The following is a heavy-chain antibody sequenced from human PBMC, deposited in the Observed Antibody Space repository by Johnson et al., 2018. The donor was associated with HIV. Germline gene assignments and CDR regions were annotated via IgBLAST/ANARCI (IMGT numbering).Heavy chain of an antibody. CDR1: GLTFSHNW. CDR2: LHHDVSAI. J-gene: IGHJ3*02. CDR3: TTDRATYDAFDI. D-gene: IGHD1-26*01. Sequence: EMQLVESGGGLVQPGGSLRLSCIGSGLTFSHNWMSWVRQAPGKGPEWVANLHHDVSAIHYVDSVKGRFTISRDDSKNTLYLQMNSLKTEDTAVYYCTTDRATYDAFDIWGQGTMVTVSS. V-gene: IGHV3-7*03.